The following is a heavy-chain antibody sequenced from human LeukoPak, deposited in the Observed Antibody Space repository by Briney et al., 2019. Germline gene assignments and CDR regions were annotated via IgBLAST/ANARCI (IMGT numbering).Heavy chain of an antibody. D-gene: IGHD6-6*01. V-gene: IGHV4-39*07. CDR1: GGSISSSSYY. CDR2: IYYSGST. J-gene: IGHJ6*03. Sequence: PSETLSLTCTVSGGSISSSSYYWGWIRQPPGKGLEWIGSIYYSGSTYYNPSLKSRVTISVDTSKNQFSLKLSSVTAADTAVYYCARCREHSSSSRYYYYYMDVWGKGTTVTVSS. CDR3: ARCREHSSSSRYYYYYMDV.